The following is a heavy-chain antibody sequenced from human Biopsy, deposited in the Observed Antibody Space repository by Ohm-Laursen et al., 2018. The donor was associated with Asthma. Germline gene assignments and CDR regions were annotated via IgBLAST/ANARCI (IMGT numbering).Heavy chain of an antibody. CDR3: ARNLPGYTYGPFED. CDR1: GASITTSPSY. J-gene: IGHJ4*02. Sequence: TLSLTWTVSGASITTSPSYWSWLRLLPGKGLEWIGCIYYRGETFFNPSLKNPLFMSLDSSKNQFSLKMTSVTVADTAVYFCARNLPGYTYGPFEDWGQGALVTVSS. CDR2: IYYRGET. D-gene: IGHD5-18*01. V-gene: IGHV4-31*01.